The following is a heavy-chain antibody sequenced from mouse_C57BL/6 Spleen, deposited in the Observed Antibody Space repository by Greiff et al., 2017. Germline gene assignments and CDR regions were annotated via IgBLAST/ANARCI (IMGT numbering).Heavy chain of an antibody. D-gene: IGHD2-4*01. V-gene: IGHV1-66*01. CDR2: IYPGSGNT. J-gene: IGHJ4*01. CDR3: ASLIYYDYDAYAMDY. Sequence: QVQLKESGPELVKPGASVKISCKASGYSFTSYYIHWVKQRPGQGLEWIGWIYPGSGNTKYNEKFKGKATLTADTSSSTAYMQLSSLTSEDSAVYYCASLIYYDYDAYAMDYWGQGTSVTVSS. CDR1: GYSFTSYY.